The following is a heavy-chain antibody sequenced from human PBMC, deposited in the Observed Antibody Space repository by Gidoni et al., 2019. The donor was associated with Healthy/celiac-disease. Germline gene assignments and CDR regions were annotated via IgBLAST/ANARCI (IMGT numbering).Heavy chain of an antibody. Sequence: GPGLVKPSGTVSLTCAVSGGSISSSNWLSSVRQPPGKGLEWIGEIYHSGSTNYNPSLKSRVTISVDKSKNQFSLKLSSVTAADTAVYYCASERYCSSTSCPFDYWGQGTLVTVSS. V-gene: IGHV4-4*02. CDR3: ASERYCSSTSCPFDY. CDR2: IYHSGST. J-gene: IGHJ4*02. CDR1: GGSISSSNW. D-gene: IGHD2-2*01.